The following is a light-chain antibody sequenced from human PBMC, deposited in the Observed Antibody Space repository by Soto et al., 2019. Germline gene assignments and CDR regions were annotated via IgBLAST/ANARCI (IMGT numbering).Light chain of an antibody. J-gene: IGKJ3*01. CDR1: QDISNY. V-gene: IGKV1-33*01. Sequence: DIQMTQSPSSLSASVGDRVTITCQASQDISNYLNWYQQKPGKAPKLLIYDASNLETGVPSRFSGSGSGTDFTFTISSLQQEDIATYYCQQYDNLPFTFGPGTKVDIK. CDR3: QQYDNLPFT. CDR2: DAS.